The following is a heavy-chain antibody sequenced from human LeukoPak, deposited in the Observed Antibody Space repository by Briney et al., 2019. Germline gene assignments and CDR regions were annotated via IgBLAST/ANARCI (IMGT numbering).Heavy chain of an antibody. CDR3: ATKARGLSYYFDY. CDR2: ISGSGGST. V-gene: IGHV3-23*01. CDR1: GFTFSGYA. Sequence: GGSLRLSCAASGFTFSGYAMSWVRQAPRKGLEWVSAISGSGGSTYYADSVKGRFTISRDNSKNTLYLQMNSLRAEDTAVYYCATKARGLSYYFDYWRQGTLVTVSS. D-gene: IGHD5-12*01. J-gene: IGHJ4*02.